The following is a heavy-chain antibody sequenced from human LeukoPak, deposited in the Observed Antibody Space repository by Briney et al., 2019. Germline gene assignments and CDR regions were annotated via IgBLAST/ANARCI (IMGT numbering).Heavy chain of an antibody. CDR1: GFIVSSNY. Sequence: GGSLRLSCAASGFIVSSNYMSWVRQAPGKGLEWVSVIYSGYVTYYADSVKGRFTISRDNSKNTLYLQMNSLRAEDTAVYYCARVRSTSQAGYGMDVWGQGTTVTVSS. CDR2: IYSGYVT. J-gene: IGHJ6*02. CDR3: ARVRSTSQAGYGMDV. V-gene: IGHV3-53*01.